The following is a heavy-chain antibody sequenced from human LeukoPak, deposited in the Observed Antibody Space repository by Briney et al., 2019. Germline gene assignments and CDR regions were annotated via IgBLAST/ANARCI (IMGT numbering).Heavy chain of an antibody. V-gene: IGHV1-3*01. CDR2: INAGNGNT. CDR1: GYTFTSYA. CDR3: ARTGSGSYWRFDY. J-gene: IGHJ4*02. Sequence: ASVKVSCKASGYTFTSYAMHWVRQAPGQRPEWMGWINAGNGNTKYSQKFQGRVTITRDTSASTAYMELSSLRSEDTAVYYCARTGSGSYWRFDYWGQGTLVTVSS. D-gene: IGHD1-26*01.